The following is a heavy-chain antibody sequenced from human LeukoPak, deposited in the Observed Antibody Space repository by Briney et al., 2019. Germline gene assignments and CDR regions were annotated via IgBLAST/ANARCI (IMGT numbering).Heavy chain of an antibody. V-gene: IGHV3-72*01. J-gene: IGHJ4*02. CDR2: SRNKVNSYTT. Sequence: QSGGSLRLSCAASGFTFSDHYIDWVRQAPGKGLEWVGRSRNKVNSYTTAYAASVIGRFTVSRDDLSATVYLQMNSLKTEDTAVYYCTRSMYGEGRRIIDFDYWGQGTLLTVSS. CDR3: TRSMYGEGRRIIDFDY. CDR1: GFTFSDHY. D-gene: IGHD4/OR15-4a*01.